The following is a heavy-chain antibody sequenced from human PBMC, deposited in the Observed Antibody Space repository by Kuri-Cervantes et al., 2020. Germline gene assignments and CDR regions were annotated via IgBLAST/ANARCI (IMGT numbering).Heavy chain of an antibody. D-gene: IGHD3-16*02. CDR3: ARVIYDYVWGTYRDAFDI. J-gene: IGHJ3*02. V-gene: IGHV3-38-3*01. CDR2: ISGGST. CDR1: GFTVNSNE. Sequence: GESLKISCAASGFTVNSNEMNWVRQAPGKGLEWVSFISGGSTYYTDSRKGRCTISRDNSNNTLYLQMNSLRAEDTALYYCARVIYDYVWGTYRDAFDIWGQGTMVTVSS.